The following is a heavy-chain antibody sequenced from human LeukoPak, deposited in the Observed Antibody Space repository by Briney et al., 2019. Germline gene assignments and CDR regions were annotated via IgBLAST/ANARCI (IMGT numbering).Heavy chain of an antibody. CDR3: ARDFDSLKGFDY. CDR2: IWFDGSNK. D-gene: IGHD3-9*01. J-gene: IGHJ4*02. V-gene: IGHV3-33*08. CDR1: GFTFSNYA. Sequence: GRSLRLSCAASGFTFSNYAMHWVRQAPGKGLEWVAVIWFDGSNKYYADSVKGRFTISRDNSKNTLYLQMNSLRVEDTAVYYCARDFDSLKGFDYWGQGNLVTVSS.